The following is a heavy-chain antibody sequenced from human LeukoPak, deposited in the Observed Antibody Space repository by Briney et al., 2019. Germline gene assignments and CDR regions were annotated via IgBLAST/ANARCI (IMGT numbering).Heavy chain of an antibody. CDR3: ARNREGYFGPPYFDI. V-gene: IGHV4-4*07. CDR1: GGSASTYY. CDR2: IHTSGNI. J-gene: IGHJ3*02. Sequence: SETLSLTCTISGGSASTYYWSWIRQSAGRGLEWIGRIHTSGNIEYDPSLKSRITMSLDTSKNRFSLNLSVVSAADTAVYYCARNREGYFGPPYFDIWGQGTMVTVSS. D-gene: IGHD3-22*01.